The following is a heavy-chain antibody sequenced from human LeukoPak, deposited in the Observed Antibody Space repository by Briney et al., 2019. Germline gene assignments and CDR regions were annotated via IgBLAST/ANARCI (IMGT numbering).Heavy chain of an antibody. CDR2: VGDTGSTT. CDR3: AKSPQVY. CDR1: GFTFSNFA. J-gene: IGHJ4*02. V-gene: IGHV3-23*01. Sequence: GGSLRLSCAASGFTFSNFAMAWVRQAPGKGLEWVSGVGDTGSTTDYTNSVKGRFTISRDNSKNTLYLQMNSLRAEDTAVYYCAKSPQVYWGQGTLVTVSS.